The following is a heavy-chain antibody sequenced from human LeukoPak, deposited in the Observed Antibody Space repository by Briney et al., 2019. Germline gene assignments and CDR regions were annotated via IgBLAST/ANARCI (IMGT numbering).Heavy chain of an antibody. J-gene: IGHJ4*02. CDR2: IIPIFGTA. Sequence: SVKVSCKASGGTFSSYAISWVRQAPGQGLEWKGGIIPIFGTANYAQKFQGRVTITADESTSTAYMELSSLRSEDTAVYYCAREGFYSSSSGSDYAPAPFPFDYWGQGTLVTVSS. D-gene: IGHD6-6*01. CDR3: AREGFYSSSSGSDYAPAPFPFDY. V-gene: IGHV1-69*01. CDR1: GGTFSSYA.